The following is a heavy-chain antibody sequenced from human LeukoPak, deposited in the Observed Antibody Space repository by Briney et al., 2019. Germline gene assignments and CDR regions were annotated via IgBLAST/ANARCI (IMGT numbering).Heavy chain of an antibody. V-gene: IGHV3-48*04. CDR2: ISSSGGTI. Sequence: GGSLRLSCAASGFAFSSYSMNWVRQAPGKGLEGISYISSSGGTIYYADSVKGRFTISRDNAKNSLYLLMNSLRAEDTAVYYCARGYYDSSGYTLDYWGQGTLVTVSS. J-gene: IGHJ4*02. D-gene: IGHD3-22*01. CDR1: GFAFSSYS. CDR3: ARGYYDSSGYTLDY.